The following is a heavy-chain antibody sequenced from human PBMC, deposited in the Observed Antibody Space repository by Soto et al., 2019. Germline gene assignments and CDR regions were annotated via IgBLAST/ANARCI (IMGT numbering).Heavy chain of an antibody. J-gene: IGHJ4*02. Sequence: PGGSLRLSCAASGFTFSTYAMSWVRQAPGKGLEWVSTMSGSGGSIYYAASVKGRFTISRDNSKNTLYLQMNSLRAEDTAVYYCAKRPASLVCFDYWGQGTLVTVSS. V-gene: IGHV3-23*01. CDR3: AKRPASLVCFDY. D-gene: IGHD2-2*01. CDR1: GFTFSTYA. CDR2: MSGSGGSI.